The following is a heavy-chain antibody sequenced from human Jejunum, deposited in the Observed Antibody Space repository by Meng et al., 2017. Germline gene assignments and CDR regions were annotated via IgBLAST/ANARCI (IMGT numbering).Heavy chain of an antibody. Sequence: TLSLTCAISGDSVSSTSASVSWNWIRQSPSRGLEWLGRTYYRSKWFNDYALSVKGRITVNPDTSKNQFSLQLNSVTPEDTAVYFCARSFTLVRGGYALDVWGQGTTVTVSS. V-gene: IGHV6-1*01. J-gene: IGHJ6*02. CDR1: GDSVSSTSASVS. D-gene: IGHD3-10*01. CDR3: ARSFTLVRGGYALDV. CDR2: TYYRSKWFN.